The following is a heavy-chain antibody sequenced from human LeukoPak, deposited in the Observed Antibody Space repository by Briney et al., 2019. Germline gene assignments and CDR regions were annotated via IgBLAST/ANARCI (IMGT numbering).Heavy chain of an antibody. CDR3: ARDSEAAAGLSFDY. V-gene: IGHV1-2*02. D-gene: IGHD6-13*01. CDR2: IHPKSGGT. CDR1: EFTFTDYY. Sequence: GASVKVSCKASEFTFTDYYRHWVRQAPGQGLEWIGWIHPKSGGTHYAQKFQGRVTMTRDTSISTAYMDLSRLRPDDTAVYYCARDSEAAAGLSFDYWGQGTPVTVSS. J-gene: IGHJ4*02.